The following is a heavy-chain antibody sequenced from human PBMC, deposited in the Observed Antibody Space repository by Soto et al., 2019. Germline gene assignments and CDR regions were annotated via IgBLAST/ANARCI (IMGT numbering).Heavy chain of an antibody. CDR1: GASFTSNDW. CDR2: IYRTGST. CDR3: ASRDPGTSVDY. V-gene: IGHV4-4*02. J-gene: IGHJ4*02. D-gene: IGHD1-7*01. Sequence: QLQLQESGPGLVKPSGTLSLTCAVSGASFTSNDWWPWVRQPPGRGLEWIGGIYRTGSTNYNPSLKGRVTISLDKSENQFSMKVNSLTAADTAVYYCASRDPGTSVDYWGQGTLVTVSS.